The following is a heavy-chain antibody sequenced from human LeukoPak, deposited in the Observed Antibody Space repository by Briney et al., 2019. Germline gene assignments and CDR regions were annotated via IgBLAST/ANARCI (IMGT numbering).Heavy chain of an antibody. CDR2: IYYSGST. D-gene: IGHD1-20*01. Sequence: SETLSLTCTVSGGSISSSSYYWGWIRQPPGKGLGWIGSIYYSGSTYYNPSLKSRVTISVDTSKNQFSLKLSSVTAADTAVYYCARHIPRIYNWNDADWFDPWGQGTLVTVSS. CDR3: ARHIPRIYNWNDADWFDP. J-gene: IGHJ5*02. CDR1: GGSISSSSYY. V-gene: IGHV4-39*01.